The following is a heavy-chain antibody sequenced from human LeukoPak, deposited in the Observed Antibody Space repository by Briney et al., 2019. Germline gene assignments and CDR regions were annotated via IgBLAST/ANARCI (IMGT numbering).Heavy chain of an antibody. Sequence: SVKVSCKASGGTYSSYAISWVRQAPGQGLEWMGRIIPIFVTANYAQKFQGRVTITTDESTSTAYMELSSLRSEDTAVYYCARHQDCSSTSCYSGDAFDIWGQGTMVTVSS. CDR3: ARHQDCSSTSCYSGDAFDI. D-gene: IGHD2-2*01. CDR2: IIPIFVTA. J-gene: IGHJ3*02. V-gene: IGHV1-69*05. CDR1: GGTYSSYA.